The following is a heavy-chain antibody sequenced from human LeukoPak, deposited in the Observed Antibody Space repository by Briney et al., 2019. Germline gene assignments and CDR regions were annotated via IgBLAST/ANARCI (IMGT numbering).Heavy chain of an antibody. J-gene: IGHJ4*02. Sequence: PGGSLRLPCSASGFTFSNYAMHWVRQAPGKGLKYLSAISSNGGTTYYADSVKGRFTISRDSSKNTLYLQVSSLRPEDTAVYYCVKAFSGGYYNPGYFDYWGQGTLVTVSS. CDR1: GFTFSNYA. D-gene: IGHD3-10*01. CDR2: ISSNGGTT. CDR3: VKAFSGGYYNPGYFDY. V-gene: IGHV3-64D*06.